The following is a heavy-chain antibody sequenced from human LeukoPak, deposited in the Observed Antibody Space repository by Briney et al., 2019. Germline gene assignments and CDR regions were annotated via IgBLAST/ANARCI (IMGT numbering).Heavy chain of an antibody. J-gene: IGHJ3*02. V-gene: IGHV3-7*01. Sequence: PGGSLRLSCAASGFTFSINWMSWVRQAPGKGLEWVANINEGGSEKYYVDSVKGRFTISRDNAKNSLYVQLNSLRAEDTAVYYCARDPAPLFCTNGVCYPDDAFDIWGQGTMVTVSS. CDR3: ARDPAPLFCTNGVCYPDDAFDI. CDR1: GFTFSINW. D-gene: IGHD2-8*01. CDR2: INEGGSEK.